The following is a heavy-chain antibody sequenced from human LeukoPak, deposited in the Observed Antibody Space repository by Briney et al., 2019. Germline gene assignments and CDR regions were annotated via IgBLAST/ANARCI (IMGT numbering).Heavy chain of an antibody. CDR3: ARVNRGTYSSIYYFYYMDA. D-gene: IGHD1-26*01. Sequence: SESLSLTCAVSNYSISNAYYWGWIRQPPGRGLKWIGSINHRGNIYYNPSLKSRVAISVDTSKNQFSLKLSSVTAADTAVYYCARVNRGTYSSIYYFYYMDAWGEGTTVTISS. V-gene: IGHV4-38-2*01. J-gene: IGHJ6*03. CDR1: NYSISNAYY. CDR2: INHRGNI.